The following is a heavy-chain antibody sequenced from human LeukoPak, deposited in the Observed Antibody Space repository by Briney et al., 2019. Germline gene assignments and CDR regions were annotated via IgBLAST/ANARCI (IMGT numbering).Heavy chain of an antibody. J-gene: IGHJ4*02. D-gene: IGHD6-13*01. CDR1: GGTFSSYA. Sequence: GASVKVSCKASGGTFSSYAISWVRQAPGQGLKWMGRIIPILGIANYAQKFQGRVTITADKSTSTAYMELSSLRSEDTAVYYCARDRHSSSWRTIDYWGQGTLVTVSS. CDR3: ARDRHSSSWRTIDY. CDR2: IIPILGIA. V-gene: IGHV1-69*04.